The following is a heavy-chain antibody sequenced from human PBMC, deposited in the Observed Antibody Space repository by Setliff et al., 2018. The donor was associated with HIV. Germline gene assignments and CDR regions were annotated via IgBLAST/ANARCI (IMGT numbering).Heavy chain of an antibody. CDR3: AREGRVKTDCSSTSCYVGGMDV. CDR1: GYTFTGYS. V-gene: IGHV1-2*04. CDR2: INPNSGGT. D-gene: IGHD2-2*01. Sequence: VASVKVSCKASGYTFTGYSMHWVRQAPGQGLEWMGWINPNSGGTNYAQKFQGWVTMTRDTSISTAYMELSRLRSDDTAVYYCAREGRVKTDCSSTSCYVGGMDVWGQGTTVIV. J-gene: IGHJ6*02.